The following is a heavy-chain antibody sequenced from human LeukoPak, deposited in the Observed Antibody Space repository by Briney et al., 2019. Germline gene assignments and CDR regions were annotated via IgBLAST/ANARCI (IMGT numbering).Heavy chain of an antibody. CDR1: GFTFDDYA. D-gene: IGHD3-3*01. J-gene: IGHJ6*03. Sequence: GGSLRLSCAASGFTFDDYAMHWVRHAPGKGLEWVSGISWNSGSIGYADSVKGRFTISRDNSKNTLYLQMNSLRAEDTAVYYCARAPPAPRFLEWAIESYMDVWGKGTTVTVSS. CDR2: ISWNSGSI. CDR3: ARAPPAPRFLEWAIESYMDV. V-gene: IGHV3-9*01.